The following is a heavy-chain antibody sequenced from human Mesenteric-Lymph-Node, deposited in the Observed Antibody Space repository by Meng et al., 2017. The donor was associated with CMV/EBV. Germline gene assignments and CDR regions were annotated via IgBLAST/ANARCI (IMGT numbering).Heavy chain of an antibody. CDR3: ARVFRSGSWYGPFNY. J-gene: IGHJ4*02. CDR1: GGPFSSFG. D-gene: IGHD6-13*01. CDR2: IVPKFGTA. V-gene: IGHV1-69*01. Sequence: SGGPFSSFGISWVRQAPGQGLEWLGGIVPKFGTANHAQKFLDRVTITADEATSTAYMQLNSLRSEDTAMYYCARVFRSGSWYGPFNYWGQGTLVTVSS.